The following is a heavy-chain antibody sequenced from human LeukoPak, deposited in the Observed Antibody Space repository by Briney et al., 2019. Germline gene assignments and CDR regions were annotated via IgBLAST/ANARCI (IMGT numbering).Heavy chain of an antibody. J-gene: IGHJ4*02. CDR1: GFTFSSYSMN. V-gene: IGHV4-39*01. Sequence: KTGGSLRLSCAASGFTFSSYSMNWVRQPPGKGLEWIGSIYYTGSTYYNPSLKSRVTISVDTSKNQFSLKLSSVTAADTAVYYCASARVIIGPSAAKNFDYWGQGTLVTVSS. D-gene: IGHD3-3*01. CDR2: IYYTGST. CDR3: ASARVIIGPSAAKNFDY.